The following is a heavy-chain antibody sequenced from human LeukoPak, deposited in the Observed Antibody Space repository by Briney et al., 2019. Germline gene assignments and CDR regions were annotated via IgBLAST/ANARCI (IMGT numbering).Heavy chain of an antibody. D-gene: IGHD6-13*01. CDR2: IYYSGST. CDR1: GGSISSSSYY. V-gene: IGHV4-39*01. J-gene: IGHJ5*02. CDR3: ARRSSSWIHWFDP. Sequence: SETLPLTCTVSGGSISSSSYYWGWIRQPPGKGLEWIGSIYYSGSTYYNPSLKSRVTISVDTSKNQFSLKLSSVTAADTAVYYCARRSSSWIHWFDPWGQGTLVTVSS.